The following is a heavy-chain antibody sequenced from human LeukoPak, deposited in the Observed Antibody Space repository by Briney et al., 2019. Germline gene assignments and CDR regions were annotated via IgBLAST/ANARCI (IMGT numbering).Heavy chain of an antibody. J-gene: IGHJ3*02. CDR1: GYSFTSHY. CDR2: INPSGSST. V-gene: IGHV1-46*01. CDR3: ARIGAAENDDAFDI. D-gene: IGHD6-13*01. Sequence: ASVKVSCKASGYSFTSHYMHWVRQAPGQGLEWLGLINPSGSSTLYAQKFQGRVTMTRDMSTSTVDMELSSLRSEDTAVYYCARIGAAENDDAFDIWGQGTMVTVSS.